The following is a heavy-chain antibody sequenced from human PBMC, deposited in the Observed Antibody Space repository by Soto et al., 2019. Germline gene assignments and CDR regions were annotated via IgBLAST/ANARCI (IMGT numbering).Heavy chain of an antibody. V-gene: IGHV3-23*01. Sequence: EVQLLESGGDLVQPGGSLRLSCAASGFTFRSFAMAWVRQAPGKGLEWVSTITSGGATVYADSVKGRFTISRDNSKNTLYLQMNSLRAEDTAVYYRGKEPEMPGRGLGYWGQGTLVTVSS. CDR3: GKEPEMPGRGLGY. CDR2: ITSGGAT. J-gene: IGHJ4*02. D-gene: IGHD2-2*01. CDR1: GFTFRSFA.